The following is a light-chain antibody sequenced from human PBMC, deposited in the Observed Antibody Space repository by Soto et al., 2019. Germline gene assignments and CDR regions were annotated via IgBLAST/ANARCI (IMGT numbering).Light chain of an antibody. CDR3: RSYSSNRTVV. CDR1: SSDVGGYNY. Sequence: QSALTQPASVSGSPGQSITISCTGTSSDVGGYNYVSWYQQHPGKAPKLMIYDVSNRPSGVSNRFSGSKSGNTASLTISGLQAEDEADYYCRSYSSNRTVVFGGG. V-gene: IGLV2-14*01. CDR2: DVS. J-gene: IGLJ2*01.